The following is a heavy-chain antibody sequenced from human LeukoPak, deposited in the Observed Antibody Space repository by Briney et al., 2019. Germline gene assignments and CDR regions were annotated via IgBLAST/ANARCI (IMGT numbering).Heavy chain of an antibody. V-gene: IGHV3-21*01. CDR1: GFTFNIYT. J-gene: IGHJ4*02. D-gene: IGHD3-10*01. CDR2: ISSSGSSM. CDR3: ARDRGVKTWSFDY. Sequence: GGSLRLSCAASGFTFNIYTMNWVRQAPGRGLEWVSSISSSGSSMHSADSVQGRFTISRDNAKNSLSLQMNSLRAEDTAVYYCARDRGVKTWSFDYWGQGTLVTVSS.